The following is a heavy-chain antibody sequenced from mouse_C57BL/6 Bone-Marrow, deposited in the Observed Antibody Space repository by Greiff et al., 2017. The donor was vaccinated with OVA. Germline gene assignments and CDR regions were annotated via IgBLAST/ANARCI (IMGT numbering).Heavy chain of an antibody. CDR2: IYPSDSET. J-gene: IGHJ2*01. D-gene: IGHD2-12*01. CDR3: ARGDYIFDY. Sequence: QVHVKQPGAELVRPGSSVKLSCKASGYTFTSYWMDWVKQRPGQGLEWIGNIYPSDSETHYNQKFKDKATLTVDKSSSTAYMQLSSLTSEDSAVYYCARGDYIFDYWGQGTTLTVSS. V-gene: IGHV1-61*01. CDR1: GYTFTSYW.